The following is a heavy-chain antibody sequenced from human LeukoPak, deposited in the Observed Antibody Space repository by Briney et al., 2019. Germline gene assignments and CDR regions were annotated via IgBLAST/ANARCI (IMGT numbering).Heavy chain of an antibody. J-gene: IGHJ4*02. CDR2: ISSSSSYI. D-gene: IGHD6-6*01. Sequence: PGGSLRLSRAASGFTFSSYSMNWVRQAPGKGLEWVSSISSSSSYIYYADSVKGRFTISRDNAKNSLYLQMNSLRAEDTAVYYCARAYDSSSSFFDYWGQGTLVTVSS. V-gene: IGHV3-21*01. CDR1: GFTFSSYS. CDR3: ARAYDSSSSFFDY.